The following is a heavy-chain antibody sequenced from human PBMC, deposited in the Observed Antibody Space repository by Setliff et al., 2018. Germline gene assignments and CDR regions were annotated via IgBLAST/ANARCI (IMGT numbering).Heavy chain of an antibody. CDR3: ARRMNRYYYYYMDV. V-gene: IGHV4-34*01. CDR2: INHSGST. CDR1: GGSFSGYY. D-gene: IGHD2-15*01. J-gene: IGHJ6*03. Sequence: SETLSLTCAVYGGSFSGYYWSWIRQPPGKGLEWIGEINHSGSTNYNPSLKSRVTISVDTSKNQFSLKLSSVTAADTAVYYCARRMNRYYYYYMDVWGKGTTVTVS.